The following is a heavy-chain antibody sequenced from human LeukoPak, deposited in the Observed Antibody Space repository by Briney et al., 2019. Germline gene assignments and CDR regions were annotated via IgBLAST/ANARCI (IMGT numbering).Heavy chain of an antibody. CDR2: FYHNGGT. J-gene: IGHJ4*02. V-gene: IGHV4-59*08. D-gene: IGHD6-19*01. CDR1: GGSIIGYY. Sequence: SETLSLTCTVPGGSIIGYYWSWIRQPPGKGLEWIGYFYHNGGTNYNPSLQSRLTICADTSNNHFSPKLSSVTAADPAVYYCARHLRAVAGGRYFDYWGQGTQVTVSS. CDR3: ARHLRAVAGGRYFDY.